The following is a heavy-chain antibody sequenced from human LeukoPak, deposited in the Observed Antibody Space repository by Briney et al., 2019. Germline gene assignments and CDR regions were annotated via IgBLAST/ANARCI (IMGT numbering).Heavy chain of an antibody. D-gene: IGHD2-2*01. Sequence: SETLSLTCSVSGGSLSGSYWSWIRQSDGERPEYIGRINFSGTTNYNPSLRSRVTLSMDTSKNQVSLDLSAVTAADTAVYYCAKLLLPASKGAFIIWGLGTLVTVSS. J-gene: IGHJ3*02. V-gene: IGHV4-4*07. CDR2: INFSGTT. CDR3: AKLLLPASKGAFII. CDR1: GGSLSGSY.